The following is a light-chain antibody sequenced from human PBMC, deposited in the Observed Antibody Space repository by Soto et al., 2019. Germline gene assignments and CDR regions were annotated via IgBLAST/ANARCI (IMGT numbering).Light chain of an antibody. V-gene: IGLV2-23*01. CDR1: SSDVGSYDL. CDR3: CSYAGTFTLYV. CDR2: EDS. J-gene: IGLJ1*01. Sequence: QSALTQPASVSGSPGQSITISCTGTSSDVGSYDLVSWFQQRPGKAPKLMIYEDSQRPSGVSNRFSGSKSGNTASLTISGLQADDEADYYCCSYAGTFTLYVFGTGTKVTVL.